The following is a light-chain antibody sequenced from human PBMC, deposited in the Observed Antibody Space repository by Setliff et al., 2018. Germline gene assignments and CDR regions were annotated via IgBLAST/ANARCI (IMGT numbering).Light chain of an antibody. J-gene: IGLJ1*01. CDR1: GGLVGGYNY. CDR3: TFYSGSNNFV. CDR2: EVT. Sequence: QSVLTQPPSASGSPGQSVTISCTGTGGLVGGYNYVSWYQQHPGKAPRLIIYEVTKRPSGVPDRFSGSNSGNTAPLTVSGLQAEDEADYYCTFYSGSNNFVFGSGTKV. V-gene: IGLV2-8*01.